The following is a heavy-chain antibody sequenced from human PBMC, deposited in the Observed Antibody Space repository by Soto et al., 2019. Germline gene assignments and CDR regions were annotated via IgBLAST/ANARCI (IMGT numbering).Heavy chain of an antibody. V-gene: IGHV3-30-3*01. Sequence: GGSLRLSCAASGFTFSSYAMHWVRQAPGKGLEWVAVISYDGSNKYYADSVKGRFTISRDNSKNTLYLQMNSLRAEDTAVYYCARPGGYYYYYGMDVWGQGTTVTVSS. CDR3: ARPGGYYYYYGMDV. CDR1: GFTFSSYA. J-gene: IGHJ6*02. D-gene: IGHD3-10*01. CDR2: ISYDGSNK.